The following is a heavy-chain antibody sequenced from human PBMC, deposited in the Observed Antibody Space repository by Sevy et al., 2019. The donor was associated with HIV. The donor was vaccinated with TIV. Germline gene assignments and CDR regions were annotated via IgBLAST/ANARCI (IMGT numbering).Heavy chain of an antibody. CDR3: ARGDFDY. V-gene: IGHV3-21*01. Sequence: GGSLRLSCATSGFTFSSYNMNWVRQAPGKGLERVSFISSGSSYIFYADSVKGRFTISRDNAKNSLYLQMNSLRAEDTAVYYCARGDFDYWGQGTLVTVSS. CDR1: GFTFSSYN. CDR2: ISSGSSYI. J-gene: IGHJ4*02.